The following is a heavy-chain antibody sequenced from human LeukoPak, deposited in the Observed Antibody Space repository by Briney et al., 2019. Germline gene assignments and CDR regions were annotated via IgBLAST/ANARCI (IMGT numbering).Heavy chain of an antibody. Sequence: GASVKVSCKASGYTFTSYGISWVRQAPGQGLEWMGWISAYNGNTNYAQKLQGRVTMTTDTSTSTAYMELSSLRSEDTAVYYCASHYCSSTSCYASFDPWGQGTLVTVSS. J-gene: IGHJ5*02. CDR3: ASHYCSSTSCYASFDP. D-gene: IGHD2-2*01. CDR2: ISAYNGNT. CDR1: GYTFTSYG. V-gene: IGHV1-18*01.